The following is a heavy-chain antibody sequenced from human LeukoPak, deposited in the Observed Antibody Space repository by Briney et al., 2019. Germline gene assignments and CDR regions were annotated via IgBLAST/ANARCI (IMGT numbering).Heavy chain of an antibody. Sequence: GGSLRLSCAASGFTFSSHSMNWVRQAPGKGLEWVPYISSSSSTIYYADSVKGRFTISRDNAKNSLYLQMNSLRAEDTAVYYCARGGDPEIQLWLRDFDYWGQGTLVTVSS. J-gene: IGHJ4*02. D-gene: IGHD5-18*01. CDR1: GFTFSSHS. V-gene: IGHV3-48*01. CDR2: ISSSSSTI. CDR3: ARGGDPEIQLWLRDFDY.